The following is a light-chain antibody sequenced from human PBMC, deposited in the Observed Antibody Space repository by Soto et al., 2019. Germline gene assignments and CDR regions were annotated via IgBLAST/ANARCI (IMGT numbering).Light chain of an antibody. V-gene: IGLV2-14*01. CDR2: DVS. J-gene: IGLJ1*01. Sequence: LTQPASVSGSPGQSIAISCTGTSSDVGGYSYVSWYQQQPGKAPKLVISDVSNRPSGVSDRFSGSKSGNTASLTISGLQTEDEADYYCASYTTSSTYVFGTGTRSPS. CDR1: SSDVGGYSY. CDR3: ASYTTSSTYV.